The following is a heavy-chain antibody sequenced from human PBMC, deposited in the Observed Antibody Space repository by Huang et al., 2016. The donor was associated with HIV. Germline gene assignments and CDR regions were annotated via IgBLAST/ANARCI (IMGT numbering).Heavy chain of an antibody. Sequence: QVQLQQWGAELLKPSETLSLTCAVSGGSFSGHYWTWIRQPPGRGLEWIGESSDSGSATCSPTLKSRVTSSGDTSQNQFTLKLNSVTDADTAIYYCARMFKYDSGGYCGNDAFDIWGQGTMVTVSS. CDR3: ARMFKYDSGGYCGNDAFDI. J-gene: IGHJ3*02. D-gene: IGHD3-22*01. CDR2: SSDSGSA. V-gene: IGHV4-34*02. CDR1: GGSFSGHY.